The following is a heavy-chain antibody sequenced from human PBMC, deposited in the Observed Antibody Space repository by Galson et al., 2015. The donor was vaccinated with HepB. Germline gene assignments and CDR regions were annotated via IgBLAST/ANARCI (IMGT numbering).Heavy chain of an antibody. CDR3: ARDGVVVPAADPGQYYGMDV. V-gene: IGHV3-30*04. D-gene: IGHD2-2*01. CDR2: ISYDGSNK. Sequence: SLRLSCAASGFTFSSYAMHWVRQTPGKGLEWVAVISYDGSNKYYADSVKGRFTISRDNSKNTLYLQMNSLRAEDTAVYYCARDGVVVPAADPGQYYGMDVWGQGTTVTVSS. J-gene: IGHJ6*02. CDR1: GFTFSSYA.